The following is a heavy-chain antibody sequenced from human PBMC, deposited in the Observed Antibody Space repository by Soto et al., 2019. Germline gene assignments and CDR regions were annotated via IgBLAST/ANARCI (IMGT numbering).Heavy chain of an antibody. CDR3: ARVTTIFGVVITPNWYFDL. CDR2: IYYSGST. V-gene: IGHV4-59*01. J-gene: IGHJ2*01. Sequence: QVQLQESGPGLVKPSETLSLTCTVSGGSISSYYWSWIRQPPGKGLEWIGYIYYSGSTNYNPSLKSRVTISVDTSKNQFSLKLSSVTAADTAVYYCARVTTIFGVVITPNWYFDLWGRGTLVTVSS. CDR1: GGSISSYY. D-gene: IGHD3-3*01.